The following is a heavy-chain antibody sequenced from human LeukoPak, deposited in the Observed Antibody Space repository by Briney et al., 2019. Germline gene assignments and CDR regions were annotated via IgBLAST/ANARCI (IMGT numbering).Heavy chain of an antibody. CDR1: GFTFSSYG. J-gene: IGHJ4*02. D-gene: IGHD3-16*01. CDR2: ISSSSSYI. CDR3: ARELGGGQGLDY. V-gene: IGHV3-21*01. Sequence: PGGSLRLSCAASGFTFSSYGMSWVRQAPGKGLEWVSSISSSSSYIYYADSVKGRFTISRDNAKNSLYLQMNSLRAEDTAVYYCARELGGGQGLDYWGQGTLVTVSS.